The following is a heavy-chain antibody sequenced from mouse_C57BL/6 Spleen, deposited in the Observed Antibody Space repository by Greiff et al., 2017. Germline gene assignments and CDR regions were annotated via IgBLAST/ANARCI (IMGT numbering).Heavy chain of an antibody. CDR2: IDPSDSYT. D-gene: IGHD2-4*01. J-gene: IGHJ2*01. Sequence: QVHVKQPGAELVMPGASVKLSCKASGYTFTSYWMHWVKQRPGQGLEWIGEIDPSDSYTNYNQKFKGKSTLTVDKSSSTAYMQLSSLTSEDSAVYYCARRNYYEEDYFDYWGQGTTLTVSS. V-gene: IGHV1-69*01. CDR1: GYTFTSYW. CDR3: ARRNYYEEDYFDY.